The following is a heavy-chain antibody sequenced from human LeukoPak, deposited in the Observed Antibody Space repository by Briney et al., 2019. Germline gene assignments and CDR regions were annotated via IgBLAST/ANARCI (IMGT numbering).Heavy chain of an antibody. Sequence: GGSLRLSCEASGFRFSRYWMHWVRQAPGQGLVWVSGITSDGITTNYADFVKGRFTISRDNAKNSLYLQMNSLRAEDTAVYYCARVDGGWFGESLNYFDYWGQGTLVTASS. CDR3: ARVDGGWFGESLNYFDY. D-gene: IGHD3-10*01. CDR2: ITSDGITT. V-gene: IGHV3-74*01. CDR1: GFRFSRYW. J-gene: IGHJ4*02.